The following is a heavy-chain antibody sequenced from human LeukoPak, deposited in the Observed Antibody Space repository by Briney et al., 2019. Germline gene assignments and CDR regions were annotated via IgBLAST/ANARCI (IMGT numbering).Heavy chain of an antibody. D-gene: IGHD5-18*01. CDR1: GGSISSGTYY. J-gene: IGHJ4*02. V-gene: IGHV4-61*02. Sequence: SETLSLTCSVSGGSISSGTYYWNWIRQPAGKGLEWIGRTYTSGSTNYNPSLKSRVTISVDTSKNQFSLRLSSVTAADTAVYYCAKAGYSYGLSYWGQGTLVTVSS. CDR2: TYTSGST. CDR3: AKAGYSYGLSY.